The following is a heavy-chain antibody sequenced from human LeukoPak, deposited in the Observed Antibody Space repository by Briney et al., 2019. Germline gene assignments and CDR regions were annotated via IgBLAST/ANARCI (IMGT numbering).Heavy chain of an antibody. CDR2: ISYDGSNK. J-gene: IGHJ4*02. CDR3: AKVWRDDHISGSYRGFHH. CDR1: GFTFDSYG. D-gene: IGHD3-16*02. V-gene: IGHV3-30*18. Sequence: GGSLGLSCAASGFTFDSYGIHWVRQAPGKGLEWVAGISYDGSNKYFGGSVKGRLTISRDNSRNTVYLQMNSLRIEDTAMYYCAKVWRDDHISGSYRGFHHWGQGTLVTVSS.